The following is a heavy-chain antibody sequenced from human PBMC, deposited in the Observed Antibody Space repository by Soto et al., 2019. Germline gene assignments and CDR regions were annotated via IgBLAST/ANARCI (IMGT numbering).Heavy chain of an antibody. CDR3: VKRSYSGGDFDF. CDR2: MSGSGNI. D-gene: IGHD6-19*01. V-gene: IGHV3-23*01. CDR1: GFTVSNYA. Sequence: DVQLLESGGALVQPGGSLRLSCAASGFTVSNYAMSWVRQAPGKGLEWVSTMSGSGNIYYADSVEGRFTISRDVSKNTLYLQINSLRAEDTAVYFCVKRSYSGGDFDFWGQGTLVTVSS. J-gene: IGHJ4*02.